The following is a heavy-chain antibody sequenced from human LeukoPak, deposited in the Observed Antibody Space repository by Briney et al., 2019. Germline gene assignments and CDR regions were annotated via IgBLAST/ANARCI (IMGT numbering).Heavy chain of an antibody. J-gene: IGHJ4*02. D-gene: IGHD1-1*01. CDR1: GYTFTSYY. Sequence: ASVKVSCKASGYTFTSYYMHWVRQAPGQGLEWMGRINPNSGGTNYAQKFQGRVTMTRDTSISTAYMELSRLRSDDTAVYYCARRPRTGTTVVYWGQGTLVTVSS. CDR3: ARRPRTGTTVVY. V-gene: IGHV1-2*06. CDR2: INPNSGGT.